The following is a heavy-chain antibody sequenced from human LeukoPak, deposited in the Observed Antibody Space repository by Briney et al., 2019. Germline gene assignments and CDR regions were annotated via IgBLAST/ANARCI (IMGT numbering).Heavy chain of an antibody. CDR1: GYTFTSYG. D-gene: IGHD2-2*01. CDR2: ISAYNGNT. J-gene: IGHJ6*02. V-gene: IGHV1-18*01. CDR3: AREVHCSSTSCYYYYGMDV. Sequence: ASVKVSCKASGYTFTSYGISWVRQAPGQGLEWMGWISAYNGNTNYAQKLQGRVTMTTDTSTSTAYMELRSLRSDDTAVYYCAREVHCSSTSCYYYYGMDVWGQGTTVTVSS.